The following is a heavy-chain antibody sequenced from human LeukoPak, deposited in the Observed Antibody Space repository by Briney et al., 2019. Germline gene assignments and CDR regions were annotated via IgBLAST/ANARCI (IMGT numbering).Heavy chain of an antibody. Sequence: SETLSLTCTVSGGSISSSSYSWGWLRQPPGKGLEWIGSIYYSGSTYYNPSLKSRVTISVDTSKNQFSLKLSSVTAADTAVYYCARYSSGWYEDYWGQGTLVTVSS. CDR1: GGSISSSSYS. D-gene: IGHD6-19*01. J-gene: IGHJ4*02. V-gene: IGHV4-39*01. CDR2: IYYSGST. CDR3: ARYSSGWYEDY.